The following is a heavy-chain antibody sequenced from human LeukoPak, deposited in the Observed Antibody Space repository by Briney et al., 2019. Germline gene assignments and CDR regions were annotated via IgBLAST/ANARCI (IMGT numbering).Heavy chain of an antibody. CDR3: ARDVLVVAATSGLGK. CDR1: GFTFSSYA. Sequence: GRSLRLSCAASGFTFSSYAMHWVRQAPGKGLEWVAVISYDGSNKYYADSVKGRFTICRDNSKNTLYLQMNSLRAEDTAVYYCARDVLVVAATSGLGKWGQGTLVTVSS. D-gene: IGHD2-15*01. J-gene: IGHJ4*02. CDR2: ISYDGSNK. V-gene: IGHV3-30*01.